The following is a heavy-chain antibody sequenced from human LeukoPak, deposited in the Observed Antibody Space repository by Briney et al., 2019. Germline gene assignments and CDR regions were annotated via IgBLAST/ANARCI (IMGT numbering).Heavy chain of an antibody. CDR1: GFTFSSYA. Sequence: GRSLRLSCAASGFTFSSYAMHWVRQAPGKGLEWVAVISYDGSNKYYADSVKGRFTISRDNSKNTLFLEMNTLRSEDTAFYYCVKTAPRSIQVWDYWGQGTLVTVSS. V-gene: IGHV3-30*04. CDR2: ISYDGSNK. J-gene: IGHJ4*02. CDR3: VKTAPRSIQVWDY. D-gene: IGHD5-18*01.